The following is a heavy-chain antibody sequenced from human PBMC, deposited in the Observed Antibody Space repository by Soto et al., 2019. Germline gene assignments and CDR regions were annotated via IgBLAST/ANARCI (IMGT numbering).Heavy chain of an antibody. V-gene: IGHV4-39*01. Sequence: QLQLQESGPGLVKPSETLSLTCTVSGGSISSSNYYWGWIRQPPGKGLEWIGSLYYSGSTYYNPSLKSRVTLAVDTSKSQCSLKLSSVTAADTTVYYCERHEKVNRIQLGWFDPWGQGTLVTVSS. CDR2: LYYSGST. CDR1: GGSISSSNYY. J-gene: IGHJ5*02. CDR3: ERHEKVNRIQLGWFDP. D-gene: IGHD1-1*01.